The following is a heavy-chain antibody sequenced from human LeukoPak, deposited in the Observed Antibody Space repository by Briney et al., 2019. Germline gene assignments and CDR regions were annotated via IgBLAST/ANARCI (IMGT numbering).Heavy chain of an antibody. CDR3: AKDLGWGRGYFDY. J-gene: IGHJ4*02. D-gene: IGHD3-16*01. CDR2: ISGSGGST. V-gene: IGHV3-23*01. CDR1: GVTVSNNY. Sequence: PGGSLRLSCAASGVTVSNNYLSWVRQAPGKGLEWGSAISGSGGSTYYADSVKGRFTISRDNSKNTLYLQMNSLRAEDTAVYYCAKDLGWGRGYFDYWGQGTLVTVSS.